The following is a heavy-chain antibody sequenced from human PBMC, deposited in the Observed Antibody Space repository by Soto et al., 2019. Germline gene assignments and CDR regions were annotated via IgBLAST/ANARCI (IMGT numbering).Heavy chain of an antibody. CDR3: ARHLDIVATTPGFDY. Sequence: SETLSLTCTVSGGSISSSRNNGGWIRQPPGKGLEWIGSIYYSGTTYYNPSLKTRVTISVDTSKNQFSLRLSSVTAADTAVYYCARHLDIVATTPGFDYWGQGTLVTVSS. V-gene: IGHV4-39*01. CDR1: GGSISSSRNN. D-gene: IGHD5-12*01. J-gene: IGHJ4*02. CDR2: IYYSGTT.